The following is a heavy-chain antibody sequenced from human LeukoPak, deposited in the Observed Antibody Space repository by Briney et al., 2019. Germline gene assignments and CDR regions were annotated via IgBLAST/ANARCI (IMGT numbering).Heavy chain of an antibody. CDR3: TRDPILGAPDYFDY. V-gene: IGHV3-13*01. D-gene: IGHD1-26*01. CDR1: GFTFSSYD. CDR2: ICTAGDT. Sequence: GGSLRLSCAASGFTFSSYDMHWVRHATGKGLEWGSAICTAGDTYYPGSVKGRFTISRDESKNTMCLQMNNLREEDTAVYYCTRDPILGAPDYFDYWGQGTLVTVSS. J-gene: IGHJ4*02.